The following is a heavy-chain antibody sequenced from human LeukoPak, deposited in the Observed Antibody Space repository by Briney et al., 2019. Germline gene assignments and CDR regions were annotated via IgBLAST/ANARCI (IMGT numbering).Heavy chain of an antibody. V-gene: IGHV1-2*02. Sequence: ASVKVSCKASGYTFTGYYMHWVRQAPGQGLEWMGWINPKNGGTGYAQKFQGRVTMTRDTSISTAYMELSRLRSDDTAVYYCTKNYYDSGDYYYFDYWGQGTLVTVSS. CDR3: TKNYYDSGDYYYFDY. J-gene: IGHJ4*02. D-gene: IGHD3-22*01. CDR2: INPKNGGT. CDR1: GYTFTGYY.